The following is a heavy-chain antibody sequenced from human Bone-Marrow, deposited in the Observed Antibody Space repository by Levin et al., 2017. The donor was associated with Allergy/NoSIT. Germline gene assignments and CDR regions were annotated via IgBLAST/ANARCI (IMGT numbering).Heavy chain of an antibody. CDR2: ISWNSGSI. CDR1: GFTFDDYA. V-gene: IGHV3-9*01. CDR3: AKDIRGGRHGAAAWFSGFDY. Sequence: SLKISCAASGFTFDDYAMHWVRQAPGKGLEWVSGISWNSGSIGYADSVKGRFTISRDNAKNSLYLQMNSLRAEDTALYYCAKDIRGGRHGAAAWFSGFDYWGQGTLVTVSS. D-gene: IGHD6-13*01. J-gene: IGHJ4*02.